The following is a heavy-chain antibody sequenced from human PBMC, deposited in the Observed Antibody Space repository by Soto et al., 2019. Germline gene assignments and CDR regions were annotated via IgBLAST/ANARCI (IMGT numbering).Heavy chain of an antibody. CDR3: ARLLDYGDYVRYFDH. CDR2: IYYSGST. CDR1: GGSISSYY. V-gene: IGHV4-59*08. Sequence: SETLSLTCTVSGGSISSYYLSWIRQPPGKGLEWIGYIYYSGSTNYNPSLKSRVTISVDTSKNQFSLKLSSVTAADTAVYYCARLLDYGDYVRYFDHWGQGTLVTVSS. J-gene: IGHJ4*02. D-gene: IGHD4-17*01.